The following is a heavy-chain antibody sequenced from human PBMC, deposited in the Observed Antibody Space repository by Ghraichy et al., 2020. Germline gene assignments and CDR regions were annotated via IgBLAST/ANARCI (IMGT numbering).Heavy chain of an antibody. CDR1: GGSISSSSYY. J-gene: IGHJ4*02. CDR2: IYYSGST. D-gene: IGHD3-16*02. V-gene: IGHV4-39*01. Sequence: SETLSLTCTVSGGSISSSSYYWGWIRQPPGKGLEWIGSIYYSGSTYYNPSLKSRVTISVDTSKNQFSLKLSSVTAADTAVYYCYVMYYDYVWGSYRYDYWGQGTLVTVSS. CDR3: YVMYYDYVWGSYRYDY.